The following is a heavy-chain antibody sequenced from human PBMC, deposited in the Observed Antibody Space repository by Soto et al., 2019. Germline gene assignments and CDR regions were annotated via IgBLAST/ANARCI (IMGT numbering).Heavy chain of an antibody. CDR1: VFTFSNAW. V-gene: IGHV3-15*01. Sequence: PGGSLRLSCAASVFTFSNAWMSWVRQAPGKGLEWVGRIKSKTDGGTTDYAAPVKGRFTISRDDSKNTLYLQMNSLKTEDTAVYYCTTDLNYYDSSGYPDAFDIWGQGTMVTVSS. CDR2: IKSKTDGGTT. CDR3: TTDLNYYDSSGYPDAFDI. J-gene: IGHJ3*02. D-gene: IGHD3-22*01.